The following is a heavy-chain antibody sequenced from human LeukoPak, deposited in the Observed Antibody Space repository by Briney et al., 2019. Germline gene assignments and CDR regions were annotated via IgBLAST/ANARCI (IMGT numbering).Heavy chain of an antibody. CDR1: SGSISSSNYY. D-gene: IGHD2-15*01. CDR2: ISTIGIT. CDR3: ARDGCGGSCFHYYHYYMDV. J-gene: IGHJ6*03. Sequence: SETLSLTCTVSSGSISSSNYYWSWIRQPAGKGLEWIGRISTIGITNYNPSLNSRVTISIGTSKNQFSLKLSSVTAADTAVYYCARDGCGGSCFHYYHYYMDVWGKGTTVTISS. V-gene: IGHV4-61*02.